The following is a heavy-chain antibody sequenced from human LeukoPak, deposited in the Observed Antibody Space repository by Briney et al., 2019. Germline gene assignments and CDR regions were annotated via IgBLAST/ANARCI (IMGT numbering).Heavy chain of an antibody. CDR3: AKGARGDTVTSIVGLNWFDP. CDR2: IWSDGGTK. J-gene: IGHJ5*02. D-gene: IGHD4-17*01. V-gene: IGHV3-33*03. CDR1: GFTFSTHG. Sequence: PGRSLRLSCAASGFTFSTHGMHWVRQAPGKGLEWVAVIWSDGGTKYYADSVKGRFPISRDNSKNTLYLQMNSLRADDTAVYYCAKGARGDTVTSIVGLNWFDPWGQGTLVTVSS.